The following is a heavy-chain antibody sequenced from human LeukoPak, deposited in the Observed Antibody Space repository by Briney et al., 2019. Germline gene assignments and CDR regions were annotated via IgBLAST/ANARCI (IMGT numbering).Heavy chain of an antibody. Sequence: PGGSLRLSCAASGFSFSSDELNWVRQAPGKGLEWVGRIRKRPNSYTTEYAASVQGRFAISRDDSKNSLYLQMNSLKTEDTAVYYCARVSTTVAGSDYLDYWGQGTQVTISS. D-gene: IGHD6-19*01. J-gene: IGHJ4*02. V-gene: IGHV3-72*01. CDR2: IRKRPNSYTT. CDR1: GFSFSSDE. CDR3: ARVSTTVAGSDYLDY.